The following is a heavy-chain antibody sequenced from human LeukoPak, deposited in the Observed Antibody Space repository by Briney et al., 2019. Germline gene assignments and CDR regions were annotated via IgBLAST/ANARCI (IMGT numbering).Heavy chain of an antibody. CDR2: TYFSGST. Sequence: SETLSLTCTVSGDSITSHFWTWIRQSPGKGLEWIGYTYFSGSTGYNPSLKSRVTISRDTSKNQFSLNLASVTATDTAVYYCARLGRDVEVATIDAFDIWGQGTMVTVSS. D-gene: IGHD5-24*01. CDR3: ARLGRDVEVATIDAFDI. V-gene: IGHV4-59*11. CDR1: GDSITSHF. J-gene: IGHJ3*02.